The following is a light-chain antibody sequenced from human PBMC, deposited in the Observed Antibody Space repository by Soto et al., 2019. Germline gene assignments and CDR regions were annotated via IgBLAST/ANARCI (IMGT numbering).Light chain of an antibody. CDR3: QQRSNWPRT. J-gene: IGKJ1*01. CDR1: QSVSSY. Sequence: EILFTQSPATLSSSPGERATLSCRASQSVSSYLAWYQQKPGQAPRLLIYDASNRATGISARFSGSGSGTDFTLTISSLEPEDFAVYYCQQRSNWPRTFGQGTKVDI. CDR2: DAS. V-gene: IGKV3-11*01.